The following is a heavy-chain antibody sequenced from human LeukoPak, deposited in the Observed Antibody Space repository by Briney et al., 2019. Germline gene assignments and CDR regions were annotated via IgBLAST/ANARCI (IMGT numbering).Heavy chain of an antibody. D-gene: IGHD3-3*01. CDR2: ISGSGGST. CDR3: AKDTVVDFWSGYYKDWFDP. CDR1: GFTFSSYA. J-gene: IGHJ5*02. V-gene: IGHV3-23*01. Sequence: GGSLRLSCAASGFTFSSYAMGWVRQAPGKGLGWVSAISGSGGSTYYADSVKGRFTISRDNSKNTLYLQMNSLRAEDTAVYYCAKDTVVDFWSGYYKDWFDPWGQGTLVTVSS.